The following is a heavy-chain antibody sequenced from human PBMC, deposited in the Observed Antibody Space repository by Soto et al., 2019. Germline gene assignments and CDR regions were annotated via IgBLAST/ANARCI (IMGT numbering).Heavy chain of an antibody. Sequence: QVQLQESGPGLVKPSQTLSLSCSVSGVSITTSGHYWNWVRQRPGRGLEWNGYIDSSGTTYYNPSLKTRLAMSVEPSTNQISLKLSSVTAADTALYFCALGMFMDVWGRGTTVIVSS. D-gene: IGHD3-16*01. V-gene: IGHV4-31*03. CDR3: ALGMFMDV. CDR1: GVSITTSGHY. CDR2: IDSSGTT. J-gene: IGHJ6*03.